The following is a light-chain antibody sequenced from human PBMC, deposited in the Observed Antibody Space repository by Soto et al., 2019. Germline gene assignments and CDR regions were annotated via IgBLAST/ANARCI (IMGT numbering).Light chain of an antibody. Sequence: ENGLAESPGTPAFSPGERATPSCKASQSVSSTYLAWYQQKPGQAPRLLIYGASTRVTGIPARFSGSGSGTEFTLTISSLQSEDFAVYYCQQYNNWPTFGQGTKMDIK. V-gene: IGKV3-15*01. J-gene: IGKJ1*01. CDR2: GAS. CDR1: QSVSSTY. CDR3: QQYNNWPT.